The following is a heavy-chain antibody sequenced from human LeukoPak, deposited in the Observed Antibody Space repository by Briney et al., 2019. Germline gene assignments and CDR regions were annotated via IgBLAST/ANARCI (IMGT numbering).Heavy chain of an antibody. V-gene: IGHV3-7*03. Sequence: PGGSLRLSCAASGFTFSSYWMSWVRQAPGKGLEWVANINKDGGEKYYVDSVKGRFTISRDNAKNTLYLQMNSLRAEDTAVYFCAKRGSSVNATPRDYFDYWGQGNLVTVSS. J-gene: IGHJ4*02. D-gene: IGHD2-15*01. CDR3: AKRGSSVNATPRDYFDY. CDR2: INKDGGEK. CDR1: GFTFSSYW.